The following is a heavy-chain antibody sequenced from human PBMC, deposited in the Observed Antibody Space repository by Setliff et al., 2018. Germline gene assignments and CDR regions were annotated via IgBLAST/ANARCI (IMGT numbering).Heavy chain of an antibody. J-gene: IGHJ4*02. D-gene: IGHD3-10*01. CDR2: VFYNGAA. Sequence: SETLSLTCTVSGDSISDASIMAWIRQPPGKGLEFIGYVFYNGAAKYDPSLKSRVTMSVDTSKTQFSLKLNSMTTADTAVYYCARAPGRNIRGDYWGQGALVTVSS. CDR3: ARAPGRNIRGDY. V-gene: IGHV4-59*01. CDR1: GDSISDAS.